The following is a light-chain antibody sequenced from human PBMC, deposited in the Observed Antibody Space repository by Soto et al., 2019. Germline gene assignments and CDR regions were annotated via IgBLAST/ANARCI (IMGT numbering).Light chain of an antibody. CDR2: AAS. Sequence: DSPMTQSPSSLYASVGDSVTITCRASQGISHYLAWYKQKPEKVPKLLIYAASTLQSGDPSRFSGSGAGTDFTLTISSLQPEDVATYYCQKYNSARSWTFGQGTKVEIK. J-gene: IGKJ1*01. V-gene: IGKV1-27*01. CDR1: QGISHY. CDR3: QKYNSARSWT.